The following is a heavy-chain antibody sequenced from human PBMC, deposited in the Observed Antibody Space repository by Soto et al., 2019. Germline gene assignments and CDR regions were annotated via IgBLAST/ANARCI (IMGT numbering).Heavy chain of an antibody. Sequence: PSETLSLTCTVSGGSISSYYWSWIRQPPGKGLEWIGYIYYSGSTNYNPSLKSRVTISVDTSKNQFSLKLSSVTAADTAVYYCARTRVVVAATPGCFDPWGQGTLVTGSS. V-gene: IGHV4-59*01. D-gene: IGHD2-15*01. CDR2: IYYSGST. CDR3: ARTRVVVAATPGCFDP. J-gene: IGHJ5*02. CDR1: GGSISSYY.